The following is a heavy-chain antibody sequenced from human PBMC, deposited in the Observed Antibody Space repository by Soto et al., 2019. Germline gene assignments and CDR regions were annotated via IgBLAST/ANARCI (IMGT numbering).Heavy chain of an antibody. Sequence: SETLSLTCAVSGYSISSSNWWGWIRQPPGKGLEWIGYIYYSGSTYYNPSLKSRVTMSVDTSKNQFSLKLSSVTAVDTAVYYCARTGDAVVVPALMGSWFDPWGQGTLVTVS. CDR2: IYYSGST. CDR3: ARTGDAVVVPALMGSWFDP. D-gene: IGHD2-2*01. V-gene: IGHV4-28*01. CDR1: GYSISSSNW. J-gene: IGHJ5*02.